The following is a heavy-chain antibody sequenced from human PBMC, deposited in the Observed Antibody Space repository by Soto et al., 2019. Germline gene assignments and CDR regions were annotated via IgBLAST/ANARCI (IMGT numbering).Heavy chain of an antibody. V-gene: IGHV1-69*02. CDR1: GGTFSSYT. CDR2: IIPILGIA. J-gene: IGHJ5*02. D-gene: IGHD6-6*01. Sequence: QVQLVQSGAEVKKPGSSVKVSCKASGGTFSSYTISWVRQAPGQGLEWMGRIIPILGIANYAQKFQGRVTITADKSTSTAYMELSSLRSEDTAVYYCASLSPEYSSSFGLVIIKNWFDPWGQGTLVTVSS. CDR3: ASLSPEYSSSFGLVIIKNWFDP.